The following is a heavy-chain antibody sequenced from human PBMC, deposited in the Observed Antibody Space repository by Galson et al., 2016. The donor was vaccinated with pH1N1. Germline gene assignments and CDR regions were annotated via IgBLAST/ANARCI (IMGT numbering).Heavy chain of an antibody. CDR1: GGSISTATSF. J-gene: IGHJ4*02. V-gene: IGHV4-61*02. CDR2: IYISGST. Sequence: TLSLTCPVSGGSISTATSFWSWIRQPAGKGLELIGRIYISGSTNYNPSLKSRVPISVDTSKNQLSLTLSSVTAADTALYSCVRETLGVAGLDHWGQGTLVTVSS. D-gene: IGHD6-19*01. CDR3: VRETLGVAGLDH.